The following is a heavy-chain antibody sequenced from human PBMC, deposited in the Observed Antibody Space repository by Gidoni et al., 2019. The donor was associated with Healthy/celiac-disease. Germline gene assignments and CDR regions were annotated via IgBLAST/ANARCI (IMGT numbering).Heavy chain of an antibody. J-gene: IGHJ2*01. Sequence: EVQLVESGGGLVQPGGSLRLAFAASGFTFSSYDMPWVRQATGKGLEWVSAIGTAGDTYYPGSVKGRFTISRENAKNSLYLQMNSLRAGDTAVYYCARDGRGGRYFDLWGRGTLVTVSS. CDR2: IGTAGDT. V-gene: IGHV3-13*01. D-gene: IGHD2-15*01. CDR1: GFTFSSYD. CDR3: ARDGRGGRYFDL.